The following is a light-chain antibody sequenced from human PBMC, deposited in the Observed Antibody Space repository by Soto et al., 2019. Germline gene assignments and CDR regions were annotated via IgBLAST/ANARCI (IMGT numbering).Light chain of an antibody. Sequence: TQSSAIVSVSAGGRPNLSCMACQSISNNLAWYQQRPGQAPRLLIYGTSSRATGIPDRFSGSGSGTDFTLTIAGLEPEDFAVYYCQQYGGSPRTFGQGSRLEIK. J-gene: IGKJ5*01. V-gene: IGKV3-20*01. CDR3: QQYGGSPRT. CDR2: GTS. CDR1: QSISNN.